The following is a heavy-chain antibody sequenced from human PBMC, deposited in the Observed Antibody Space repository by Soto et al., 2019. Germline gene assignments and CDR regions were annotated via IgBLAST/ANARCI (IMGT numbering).Heavy chain of an antibody. CDR3: ATEGGVVDANWFGP. CDR2: IYYSGST. CDR1: GDSVTRSRYY. J-gene: IGHJ5*02. V-gene: IGHV4-39*02. D-gene: IGHD3-22*01. Sequence: SETLSLTCTVSGDSVTRSRYYWGWIRQPPGKGLEWIGSIYYSGSTYYNPSLKSRITISIDTSKNQFSLNMNSMTAADTAVYYCATEGGVVDANWFGPWGQGTLVTVSS.